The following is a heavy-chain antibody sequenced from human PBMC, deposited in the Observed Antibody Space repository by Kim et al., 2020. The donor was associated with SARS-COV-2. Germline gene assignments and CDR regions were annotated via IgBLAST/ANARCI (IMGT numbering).Heavy chain of an antibody. V-gene: IGHV3-30*04. Sequence: GGSLRLSCAASGFTFSSYAMHWVRQAPGKGLEWVAVISYDGSNKYYADSVKGLFTISRHNSKNTLYLQMNSLRAEDTAVYYCARDEAGFGEDTIGYYYYGMDVWGQGTTVTVSS. CDR2: ISYDGSNK. CDR3: ARDEAGFGEDTIGYYYYGMDV. D-gene: IGHD3-10*01. CDR1: GFTFSSYA. J-gene: IGHJ6*02.